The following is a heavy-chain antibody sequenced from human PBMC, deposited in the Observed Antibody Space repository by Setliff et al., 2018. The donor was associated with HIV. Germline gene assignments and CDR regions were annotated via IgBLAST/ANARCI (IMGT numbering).Heavy chain of an antibody. V-gene: IGHV4-39*01. J-gene: IGHJ4*02. CDR1: GGSINSTSYY. CDR2: IYHTGST. CDR3: ARGVLDLVISVYGF. D-gene: IGHD3-22*01. Sequence: PSETLSLTCTVSGGSINSTSYYWGWIRQPPGNGLEWIGSIYHTGSTYYKPSLKSRVTISVDTSKNQFSLKLNSVTAADTAVYCCARGVLDLVISVYGFWGQGIPVTVSS.